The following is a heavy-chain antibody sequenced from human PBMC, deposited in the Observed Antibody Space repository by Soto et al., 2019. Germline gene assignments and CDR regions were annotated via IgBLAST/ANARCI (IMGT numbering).Heavy chain of an antibody. D-gene: IGHD1-26*01. V-gene: IGHV3-23*01. CDR3: AKNQGVELVPLATVDWFDP. J-gene: IGHJ5*02. Sequence: PGGSLRLSCAASGFIFENFGMSWGRQAPGKGLEWISSISGSGFKKYYADSVKGRFTISRDNSKSTVYLELNNLSAEDTAVYHCAKNQGVELVPLATVDWFDPWGQGSVVTV. CDR1: GFIFENFG. CDR2: ISGSGFKK.